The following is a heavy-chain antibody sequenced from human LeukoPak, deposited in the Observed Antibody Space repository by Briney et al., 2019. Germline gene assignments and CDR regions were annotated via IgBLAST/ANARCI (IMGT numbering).Heavy chain of an antibody. D-gene: IGHD1-14*01. CDR1: GFTFSSYW. J-gene: IGHJ4*02. Sequence: GGSLRLACAVSGFTFSSYWINWVRQAPGKGLEWVANINQDGSEKYYVDSVKGRFTISRDNAKNSLYLQMNSLRAEDTAVYYCARDFRNAGDYWGQGTLVTVSS. CDR3: ARDFRNAGDY. V-gene: IGHV3-7*01. CDR2: INQDGSEK.